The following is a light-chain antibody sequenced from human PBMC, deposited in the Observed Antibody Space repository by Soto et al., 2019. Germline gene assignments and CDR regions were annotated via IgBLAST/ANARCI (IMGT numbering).Light chain of an antibody. CDR2: DAS. CDR3: QQRSDWPLT. V-gene: IGKV3-11*01. J-gene: IGKJ4*01. CDR1: QDIDNY. Sequence: EIVLTQSPATLSVSPGERATLSCRASQDIDNYLAWYQQKPGQAPRLLLYDASNRATGIPAKFSGSGSGTAFTLTVSSLEPEDFAVYSCQQRSDWPLTFGGGNRVEIK.